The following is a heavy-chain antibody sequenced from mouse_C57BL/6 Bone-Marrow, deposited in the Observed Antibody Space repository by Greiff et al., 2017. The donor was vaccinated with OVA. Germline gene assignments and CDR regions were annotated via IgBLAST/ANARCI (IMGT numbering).Heavy chain of an antibody. CDR3: TRAHYYGSSYWYFDV. CDR2: IYPGNSDT. Sequence: EVQLQQSGTVLARPGASVKMSCKTSGYTFTSYWMHWVKQRPGQGLEWIGAIYPGNSDTSYNQKFKGKAKLTAVTSASTAYMELSSLTNEDSAVSYCTRAHYYGSSYWYFDVWGTGTTVTVSS. J-gene: IGHJ1*03. CDR1: GYTFTSYW. D-gene: IGHD1-1*01. V-gene: IGHV1-5*01.